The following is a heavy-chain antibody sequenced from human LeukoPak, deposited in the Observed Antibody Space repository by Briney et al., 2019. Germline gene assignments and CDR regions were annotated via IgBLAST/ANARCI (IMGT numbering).Heavy chain of an antibody. V-gene: IGHV3-23*01. CDR3: AKDTAAAGRLVGY. CDR1: GFTFSSYA. CDR2: ISGSGGST. Sequence: PGGSLRLSCAASGFTFSSYAMSWVRQAPGKGLEWVSAISGSGGSTYYADSVKGRFTISRDNSKNTLYLQMSRLRAEDTAVDCCAKDTAAAGRLVGYWGRGSLVTVSS. J-gene: IGHJ4*02. D-gene: IGHD6-13*01.